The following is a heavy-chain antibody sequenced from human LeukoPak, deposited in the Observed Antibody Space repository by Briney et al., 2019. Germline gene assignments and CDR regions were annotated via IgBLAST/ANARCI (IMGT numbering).Heavy chain of an antibody. J-gene: IGHJ4*02. CDR2: ISRSSSTI. D-gene: IGHD5-24*01. CDR3: ARRRRDLDY. CDR1: GFTFSSYS. Sequence: GGSLRLSCAASGFTFSSYSMTWVRQAPGKGLEWVSYISRSSSTIYYADSVKGRFTISRDNAKNSLYLQMNGLRDEDTAVYYCARRRRDLDYWGQGTLVTVSS. V-gene: IGHV3-48*02.